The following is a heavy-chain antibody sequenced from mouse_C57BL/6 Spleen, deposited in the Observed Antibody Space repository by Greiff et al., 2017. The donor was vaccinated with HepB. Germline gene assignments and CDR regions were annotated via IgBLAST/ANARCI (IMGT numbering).Heavy chain of an antibody. CDR3: ASYDYYGSSYDFDY. CDR1: GYTFTSYW. J-gene: IGHJ2*01. Sequence: VQLQQPGAELVKPGASVKLSCKASGYTFTSYWMQWVKQRPGQGLEWIGEIDPSDSYTNYNQKFKGKATLTVDTSSSTAYMQLSSLTSEDSAVYYCASYDYYGSSYDFDYWGQGTTLTVSS. D-gene: IGHD1-1*01. V-gene: IGHV1-50*01. CDR2: IDPSDSYT.